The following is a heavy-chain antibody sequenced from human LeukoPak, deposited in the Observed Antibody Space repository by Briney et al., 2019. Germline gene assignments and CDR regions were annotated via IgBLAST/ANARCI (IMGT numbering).Heavy chain of an antibody. J-gene: IGHJ5*02. CDR2: IYIDSGDT. CDR1: GYFFSGYH. Sequence: GASVKVSCKASGYFFSGYHVHWVRQAPGQGLDWMGRIYIDSGDTNYAQKFQGRVTMTRDTSISTAYMELSSLTSDDTAVYYGAGLGSTMEGRIDPWGQGTPVTVSS. V-gene: IGHV1-2*02. D-gene: IGHD3-10*01. CDR3: AGLGSTMEGRIDP.